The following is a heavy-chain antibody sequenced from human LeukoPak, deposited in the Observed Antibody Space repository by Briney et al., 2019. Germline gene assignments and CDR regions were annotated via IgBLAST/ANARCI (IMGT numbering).Heavy chain of an antibody. CDR1: GFTVTNNY. Sequence: GGSLRLSCAASGFTVTNNYMSWVRQARGKGLEWASVIYSAGTTYYADSVKGRFTISRQNPENTLFLQMNSLRPEDTAVYYCARVLGYDSSGYYRGYFDYWGQGTLVTVSS. CDR3: ARVLGYDSSGYYRGYFDY. CDR2: IYSAGTT. V-gene: IGHV3-53*04. J-gene: IGHJ4*02. D-gene: IGHD3-22*01.